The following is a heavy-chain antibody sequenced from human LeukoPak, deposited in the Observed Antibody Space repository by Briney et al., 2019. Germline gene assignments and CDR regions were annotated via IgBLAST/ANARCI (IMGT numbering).Heavy chain of an antibody. D-gene: IGHD6-19*01. J-gene: IGHJ4*02. CDR1: GYTFTGYY. CDR3: ARDYGRIAVAGTDY. CDR2: INPNSGGT. Sequence: ASVTVSLKASGYTFTGYYMHWVRQAPGQGLERMGWINPNSGGTNYAQKFQSRVTMTRDTSISTAYMELSRLRSDDTAVYYCARDYGRIAVAGTDYWGQGTLVTVSS. V-gene: IGHV1-2*02.